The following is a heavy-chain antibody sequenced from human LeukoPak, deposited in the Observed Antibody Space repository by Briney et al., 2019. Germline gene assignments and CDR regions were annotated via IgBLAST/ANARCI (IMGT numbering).Heavy chain of an antibody. CDR1: GFTFSSYA. J-gene: IGHJ3*02. CDR2: ISGSGGST. CDR3: ARETAYAFDI. V-gene: IGHV3-23*01. D-gene: IGHD2-21*01. Sequence: GGSLRLSCAASGFTFSSYAMSWVRQAPGKGLEWVSAISGSGGSTYYADSVKGRFTISRDNAKNSLYLQMNSLRAEDTAVYYCARETAYAFDIWGQGTMVTVSS.